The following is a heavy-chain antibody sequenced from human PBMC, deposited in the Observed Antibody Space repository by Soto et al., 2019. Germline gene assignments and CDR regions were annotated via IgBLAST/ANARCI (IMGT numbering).Heavy chain of an antibody. CDR1: GFSLSNFG. D-gene: IGHD2-2*01. Sequence: QVHLVESGGGVVRPGRSLRLSCAASGFSLSNFGMHWVRQAPGKGLEWVAVIWFDGSNEFYADSVKGRFTISRDNSKNTMYLQMNSLRADDTAVYYCARGGYFSSSRCHALWYYGMDVWGHGTTVTVSS. J-gene: IGHJ6*02. CDR2: IWFDGSNE. V-gene: IGHV3-33*01. CDR3: ARGGYFSSSRCHALWYYGMDV.